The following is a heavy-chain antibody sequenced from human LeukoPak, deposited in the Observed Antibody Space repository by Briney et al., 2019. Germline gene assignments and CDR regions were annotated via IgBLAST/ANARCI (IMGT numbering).Heavy chain of an antibody. CDR2: INPSGGST. CDR1: GYTFTSHY. D-gene: IGHD2-15*01. J-gene: IGHJ5*02. V-gene: IGHV1-46*01. CDR3: ARASAVVAGWFDP. Sequence: GASVKVSCKASGYTFTSHYMHWVRQAPGQGLEWMGIINPSGGSTSYAQKFQGRVTMTRDTSTSTVYMELSSLRSEDTAVYYCARASAVVAGWFDPWGQGTLVTVSS.